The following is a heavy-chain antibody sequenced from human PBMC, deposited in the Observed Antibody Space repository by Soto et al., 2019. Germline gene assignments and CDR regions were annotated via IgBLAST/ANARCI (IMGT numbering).Heavy chain of an antibody. Sequence: PGGSLRLSCAASGFTFSSYGMHWVRQAPGKGLEWVAVIWYDGSNKYYADSVKGRFTISRDNSKNTLYLQMNSLRAEDTAVYYCARAYGSPQLVPDAFDIWGQGTMVTVSS. CDR3: ARAYGSPQLVPDAFDI. D-gene: IGHD6-13*01. CDR1: GFTFSSYG. V-gene: IGHV3-33*01. CDR2: IWYDGSNK. J-gene: IGHJ3*02.